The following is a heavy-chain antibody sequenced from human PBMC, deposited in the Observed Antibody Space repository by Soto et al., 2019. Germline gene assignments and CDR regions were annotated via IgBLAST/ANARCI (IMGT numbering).Heavy chain of an antibody. CDR2: XXGGGGNT. Sequence: EVQLLESGGGLVQPGGSLRLSCAASGFTFSSYAMSWVRQTPGKGLXWXXXXXGGGGNTYYADXVTGRFTISRDNSRXXXXXXXXXXXXXXXXXXXXXXXXXXXXXXXXXXXXXXPSWGQGTLVTVSS. CDR3: XXXXXXXXXXXXXXXXXXPS. V-gene: IGHV3-23*01. CDR1: GFTFSSYA. J-gene: IGHJ5*02.